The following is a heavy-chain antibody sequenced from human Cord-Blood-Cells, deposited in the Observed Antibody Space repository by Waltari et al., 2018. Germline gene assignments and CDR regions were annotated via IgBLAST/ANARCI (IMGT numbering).Heavy chain of an antibody. J-gene: IGHJ3*02. D-gene: IGHD3-16*02. V-gene: IGHV1-2*02. CDR3: ARTGDYVWGSYRYAFDI. CDR1: GYPFTGYS. CDR2: INPNSGGT. Sequence: QVQLVQSGAEVKKPGASVKVSCKASGYPFTGYSMHWLRQAPGQGLEWMGWINPNSGGTNYAQKFQGRVTMTRDTSISTAYMELSRLRSDDTAVYYCARTGDYVWGSYRYAFDIWGQGTMVTVSS.